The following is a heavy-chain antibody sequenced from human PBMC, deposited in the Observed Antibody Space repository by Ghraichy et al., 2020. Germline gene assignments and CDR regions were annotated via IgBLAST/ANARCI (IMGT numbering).Heavy chain of an antibody. D-gene: IGHD3-22*01. V-gene: IGHV3-23*01. CDR2: ISAPGVTT. Sequence: GESLRLSCAASGFTFNNYAMNWVRQAPGKGLEWVSSISAPGVTTYYADSVQGRFTISRDNSKNTVYLQMNSLRAEDTAVYYCAKDRGGNRDKTGYYYTVALFDSWGQGTLVTVSS. CDR1: GFTFNNYA. J-gene: IGHJ4*02. CDR3: AKDRGGNRDKTGYYYTVALFDS.